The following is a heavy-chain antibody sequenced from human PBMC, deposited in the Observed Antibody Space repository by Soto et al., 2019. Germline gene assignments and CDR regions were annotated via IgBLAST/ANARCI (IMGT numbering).Heavy chain of an antibody. J-gene: IGHJ5*02. V-gene: IGHV1-3*01. D-gene: IGHD3-9*01. CDR1: GYTFTSYA. CDR3: ARTLYDLLTGSVYNWFDP. Sequence: GASVKVSCKASGYTFTSYAMHWVRQAPGQRLEWMGWINAGNGNTKYSQKFQGRVTITRDTSASTAYMELSSLRSEDTAVYYYARTLYDLLTGSVYNWFDPWGQGTLVTVSS. CDR2: INAGNGNT.